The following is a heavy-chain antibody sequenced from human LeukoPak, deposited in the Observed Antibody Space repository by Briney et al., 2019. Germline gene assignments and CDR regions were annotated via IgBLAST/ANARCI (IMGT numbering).Heavy chain of an antibody. CDR2: IYTSGST. CDR3: ARGAVSSGWYTFWFDP. Sequence: SETLSLTCTVSGGSISSYYWSWIRQPAGKGLEWIGRIYTSGSTNYNPPLKSRVTISVDTSKNQFSLKLSSVTAADTAVYYCARGAVSSGWYTFWFDPWGQGTLVTVSS. J-gene: IGHJ5*02. D-gene: IGHD6-19*01. CDR1: GGSISSYY. V-gene: IGHV4-4*07.